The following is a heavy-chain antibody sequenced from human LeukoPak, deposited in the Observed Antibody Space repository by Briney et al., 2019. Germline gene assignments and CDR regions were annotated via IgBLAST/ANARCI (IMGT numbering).Heavy chain of an antibody. J-gene: IGHJ4*02. Sequence: GASVTVSCKASGYSFTGYYLHWVRQAPGQGLEWMGWINLKSGGTNYAQNFQARVTMTRETSISTAYMELSRLRSDDTAVYYCAREDSTGYSSLDYWGQGTLVTVSS. CDR3: AREDSTGYSSLDY. D-gene: IGHD3-22*01. CDR2: INLKSGGT. V-gene: IGHV1-2*02. CDR1: GYSFTGYY.